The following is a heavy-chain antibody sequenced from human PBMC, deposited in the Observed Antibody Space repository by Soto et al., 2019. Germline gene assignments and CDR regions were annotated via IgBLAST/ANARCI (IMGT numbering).Heavy chain of an antibody. CDR3: ASSQKGYNWNYFDH. CDR2: VFYTGFT. CDR1: GGSISGSYYY. V-gene: IGHV4-39*01. J-gene: IGHJ4*02. D-gene: IGHD1-20*01. Sequence: SETLSLTCAVSGGSISGSYYYWGWLRQSPGRGPEWIGSVFYTGFTSYNPFLESRVSVSVDTSKNQFSLKVSAVTAADTAVYYCASSQKGYNWNYFDHWGQGALVTVSS.